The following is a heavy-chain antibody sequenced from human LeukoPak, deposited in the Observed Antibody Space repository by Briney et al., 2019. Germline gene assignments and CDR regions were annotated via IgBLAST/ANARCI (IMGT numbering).Heavy chain of an antibody. Sequence: GGFLRLSCAASGFTFSSYSMNWVRQAPGKGLEWVSSISSSSSYIYYADSVKGRFTISRDNAKNSLYLQMNSLRAEDTAVYYCARAQDIVVVVAATHAYYYYGMDVWGQGTTVTVSS. J-gene: IGHJ6*02. CDR2: ISSSSSYI. D-gene: IGHD2-15*01. V-gene: IGHV3-21*01. CDR3: ARAQDIVVVVAATHAYYYYGMDV. CDR1: GFTFSSYS.